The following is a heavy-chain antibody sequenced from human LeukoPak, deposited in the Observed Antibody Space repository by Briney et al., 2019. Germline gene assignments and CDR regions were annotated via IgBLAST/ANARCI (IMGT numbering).Heavy chain of an antibody. Sequence: GASVKVSCKASGYTFTSYGISWVRQAPGQGLEWMGIINPSGGSTSYAQKFQGRVTMTRDTSTSTVYMELSSLRSEDTAVYYCASGGPSSNWPTLVDYWGQGTLVTVSS. J-gene: IGHJ4*02. V-gene: IGHV1-46*01. CDR3: ASGGPSSNWPTLVDY. CDR1: GYTFTSYG. CDR2: INPSGGST. D-gene: IGHD6-13*01.